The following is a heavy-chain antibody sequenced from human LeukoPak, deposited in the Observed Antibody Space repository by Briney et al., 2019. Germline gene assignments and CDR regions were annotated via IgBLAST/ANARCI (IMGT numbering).Heavy chain of an antibody. Sequence: PGGSLRLSCEASGFTFSSYWMHWVRQTPGKGLAWVSRINGDGSDTNSADSVKGRFTISRDNAKNTLYLQMNSLRAEDTAVYYCVRGLGSGYSYAYGVYWGQGTLVTVSS. CDR1: GFTFSSYW. D-gene: IGHD5-18*01. CDR2: INGDGSDT. V-gene: IGHV3-74*01. J-gene: IGHJ4*02. CDR3: VRGLGSGYSYAYGVY.